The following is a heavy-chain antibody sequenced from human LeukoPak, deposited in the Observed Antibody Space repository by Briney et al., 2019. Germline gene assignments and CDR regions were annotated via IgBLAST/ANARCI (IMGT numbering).Heavy chain of an antibody. CDR2: IYYSGST. CDR3: ARGADEDYYDSSGYPAEYFQH. V-gene: IGHV4-31*03. Sequence: SPSETLSLTCTVSGGSISSGGYYWSWIRQHPGKGLEWIGYIYYSGSTYYNPSLKSRVTISVDTSKNQFSLKLSSVTAADTAVYYCARGADEDYYDSSGYPAEYFQHWGQGTLVTVSS. CDR1: GGSISSGGYY. D-gene: IGHD3-22*01. J-gene: IGHJ1*01.